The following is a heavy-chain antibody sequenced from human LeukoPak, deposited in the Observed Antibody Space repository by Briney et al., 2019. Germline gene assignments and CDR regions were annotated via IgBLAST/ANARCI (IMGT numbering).Heavy chain of an antibody. CDR3: AREGERLLWFGELTRGWFDP. J-gene: IGHJ5*02. CDR2: FDPEDGET. Sequence: ASVKVSCKVSGYTLTELSMHWVRQAPGKGLEWMGGFDPEDGETIYAQKFQGRVTMTEDTSTDTAYMELSSLRSEDTAVYYCAREGERLLWFGELTRGWFDPWGQGTLVTVSS. D-gene: IGHD3-10*01. CDR1: GYTLTELS. V-gene: IGHV1-24*01.